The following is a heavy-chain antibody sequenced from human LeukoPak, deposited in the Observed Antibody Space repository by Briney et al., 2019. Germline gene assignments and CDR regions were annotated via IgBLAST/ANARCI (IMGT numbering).Heavy chain of an antibody. Sequence: GGSLRLSCAVSGFSVNDNYMSWVRRAPGKGLQWVSVMFPDGRTYYADSVKGRFTISRDLARNTPLLQMHSLRADDTAVHYCARTNPVYGDYDYWGQGTLVTVSS. CDR3: ARTNPVYGDYDY. J-gene: IGHJ4*02. V-gene: IGHV3-53*01. CDR2: MFPDGRT. D-gene: IGHD4-17*01. CDR1: GFSVNDNY.